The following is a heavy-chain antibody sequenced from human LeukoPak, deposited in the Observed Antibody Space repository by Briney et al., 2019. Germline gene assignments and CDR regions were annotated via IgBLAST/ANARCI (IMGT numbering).Heavy chain of an antibody. D-gene: IGHD3-9*01. CDR3: ARGKELRYFDWSTLGY. CDR1: GYTFTSYD. CDR2: MNPNSGNT. J-gene: IGHJ4*02. V-gene: IGHV1-8*01. Sequence: ASVKVSCKASGYTFTSYDINWVRQATGQGLEWMGWMNPNSGNTGYAQKFQGRVTITRNTSISTAYMELSSLRSEDTAVYYCARGKELRYFDWSTLGYWGQGTLVTVSS.